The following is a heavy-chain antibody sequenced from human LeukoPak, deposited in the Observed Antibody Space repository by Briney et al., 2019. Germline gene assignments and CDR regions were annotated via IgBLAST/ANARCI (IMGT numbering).Heavy chain of an antibody. CDR3: ARHTRYSSSSRVFDY. CDR2: IYPDDSDT. Sequence: GESLKISCKGSGYTFTSYWIGWVRQMPGKGLEWMGIIYPDDSDTKYSPSFQGQVTISADKSINTAYLQWSSLKASDTAIYYCARHTRYSSSSRVFDYWGQGTLVTVSS. J-gene: IGHJ4*02. CDR1: GYTFTSYW. D-gene: IGHD6-6*01. V-gene: IGHV5-51*01.